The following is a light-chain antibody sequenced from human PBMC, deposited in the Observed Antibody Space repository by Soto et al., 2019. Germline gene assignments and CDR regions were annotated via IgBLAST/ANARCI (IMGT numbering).Light chain of an antibody. V-gene: IGLV3-21*02. CDR1: KIRRKS. J-gene: IGLJ1*01. CDR2: DDS. Sequence: SYELTQPPSVSMAPGQTARLARGGNKIRRKSVLSSHQKPGQAPLLVVYDDSARPSGIPERFSGSNSGNTATLTISRVEAGDEADYYCQVWDTSSDHYVFGTGTKVTVL. CDR3: QVWDTSSDHYV.